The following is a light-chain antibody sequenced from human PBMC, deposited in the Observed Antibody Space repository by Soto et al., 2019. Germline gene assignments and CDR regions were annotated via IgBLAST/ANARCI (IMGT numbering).Light chain of an antibody. CDR3: QQYGRSPWT. CDR1: QSVGSNY. J-gene: IGKJ1*01. CDR2: GAS. V-gene: IGKV3-20*01. Sequence: EIVLTQSPGTLSLSPGERATLSCRASQSVGSNYLAWYQQKPGQAPRLLIYGASSRATGIPDRFSGSGSGTDFTLTISRLEPEDFAVYYCQQYGRSPWTFGQATKVEI.